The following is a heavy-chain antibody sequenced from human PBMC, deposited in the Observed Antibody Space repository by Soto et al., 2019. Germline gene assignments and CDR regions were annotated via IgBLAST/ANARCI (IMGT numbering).Heavy chain of an antibody. J-gene: IGHJ6*02. CDR2: ISSSGSTI. D-gene: IGHD4-4*01. V-gene: IGHV3-11*04. CDR1: GFTFSYYY. Sequence: PGGSLRLSCAASGFTFSYYYMSWIRQAPGKGPEWVSYISSSGSTIYYADSVKGRFTISRDNSKNTLYLQMNSLRAEDTAVYYCARDLGGNYALYYYYGMDVWGQGTTVTVS. CDR3: ARDLGGNYALYYYYGMDV.